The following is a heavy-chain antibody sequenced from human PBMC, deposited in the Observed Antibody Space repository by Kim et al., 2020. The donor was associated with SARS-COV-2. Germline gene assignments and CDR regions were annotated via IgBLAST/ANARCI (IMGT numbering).Heavy chain of an antibody. Sequence: GESLKISCKGSGYSFTSYWIGWVRQMPGKGLEWMGIIYPGDSDTRYSPSFQGQDTISADKSISTAYLQWSSLKASDTAMYYCARRFDSSGYGLDPWGQGTLVTVSS. CDR3: ARRFDSSGYGLDP. CDR1: GYSFTSYW. V-gene: IGHV5-51*01. J-gene: IGHJ5*02. CDR2: IYPGDSDT. D-gene: IGHD3-22*01.